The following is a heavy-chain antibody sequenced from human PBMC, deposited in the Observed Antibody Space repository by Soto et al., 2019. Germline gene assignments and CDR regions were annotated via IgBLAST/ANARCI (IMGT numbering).Heavy chain of an antibody. CDR2: INPNSGGT. CDR3: ARDVYYYDSSGYSWFDP. V-gene: IGHV1-2*04. Sequence: QVQLVQSGAEVKKPGASVKVSCKASGYTFTGYYMHWVRQAPGQGLEWMGWINPNSGGTNYAQKFQGWVTMTRDTSISTAYMELSRLRSDDTAVYYCARDVYYYDSSGYSWFDPWGQGTLVTVSS. J-gene: IGHJ5*02. D-gene: IGHD3-22*01. CDR1: GYTFTGYY.